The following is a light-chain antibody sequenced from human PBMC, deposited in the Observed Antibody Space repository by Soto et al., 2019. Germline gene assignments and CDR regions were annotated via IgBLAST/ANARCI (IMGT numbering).Light chain of an antibody. Sequence: DIQMTQSPSSLSASVGDRVTVTCRASQTISSYLNWYQKQPGKDPKLLIYAASSLQSGVPSRFSGSGSGTDFNLTISSLQTEDFATYYCQQSYSTSWTFGQGTKLEIK. CDR1: QTISSY. J-gene: IGKJ1*01. CDR3: QQSYSTSWT. V-gene: IGKV1-39*01. CDR2: AAS.